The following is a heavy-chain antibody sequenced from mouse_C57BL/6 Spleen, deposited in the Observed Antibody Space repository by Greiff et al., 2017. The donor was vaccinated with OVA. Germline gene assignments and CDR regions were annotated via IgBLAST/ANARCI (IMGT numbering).Heavy chain of an antibody. V-gene: IGHV3-6*01. Sequence: DVKLQESGPGLVKPSQSLSLTCSVTGYSITSGYYWNWIRQFPGNKLEWMGYISYDGSNNYNPSLKNRISITRDTSKNQFFLKLNSVTTEDTATYYCARKGIYYGSDAMDYWGQGTSVTVSS. D-gene: IGHD1-1*01. J-gene: IGHJ4*01. CDR1: GYSITSGYY. CDR3: ARKGIYYGSDAMDY. CDR2: ISYDGSN.